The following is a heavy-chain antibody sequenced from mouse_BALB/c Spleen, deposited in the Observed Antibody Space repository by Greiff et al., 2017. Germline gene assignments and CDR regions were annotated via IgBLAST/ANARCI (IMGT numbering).Heavy chain of an antibody. J-gene: IGHJ3*01. Sequence: EVQRVESGGGLVKPGGSLKLSCAASGFTFSSYAMSWVRQTPEKRLEWVATISSGGGYTYYPDSVKGRFTISRDNAKNTLYLQLSSLRSEDTAMYYCARDDDYGGGFAYWGQGTLVTVSA. D-gene: IGHD2-4*01. CDR2: ISSGGGYT. V-gene: IGHV5-9-3*01. CDR3: ARDDDYGGGFAY. CDR1: GFTFSSYA.